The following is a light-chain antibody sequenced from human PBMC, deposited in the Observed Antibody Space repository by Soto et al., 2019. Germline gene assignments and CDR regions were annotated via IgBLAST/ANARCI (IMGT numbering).Light chain of an antibody. V-gene: IGKV3-20*01. CDR2: AAS. Sequence: VLTQSPGTLSLSPGERATLSCRASQIVSQNYLAWYQQKPGQAPRLLIYAASSRATGIPDRFSGGGSETDFTLTISRLEPEDFAVYYCQQYGSAPRTFGQGTKVEVK. CDR3: QQYGSAPRT. CDR1: QIVSQNY. J-gene: IGKJ1*01.